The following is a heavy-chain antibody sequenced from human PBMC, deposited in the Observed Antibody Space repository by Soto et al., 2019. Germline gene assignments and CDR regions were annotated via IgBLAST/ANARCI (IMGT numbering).Heavy chain of an antibody. J-gene: IGHJ6*02. CDR3: ARRGSQTYGMDV. CDR2: IYYSGST. D-gene: IGHD1-26*01. CDR1: GGSISSSSYY. Sequence: QLQLQESGPGLVKPSETLSLTCTVSGGSISSSSYYWGWIRQPPGKGLEWIGSIYYSGSTYYNPSLKSRVTISVDTSKNQFSLKLSSVTAADTAVYYCARRGSQTYGMDVWGQGTTVTVSS. V-gene: IGHV4-39*01.